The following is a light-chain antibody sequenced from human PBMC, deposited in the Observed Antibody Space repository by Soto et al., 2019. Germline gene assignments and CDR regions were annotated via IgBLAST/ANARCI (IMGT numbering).Light chain of an antibody. J-gene: IGKJ1*01. CDR3: QQYHSSPRK. CDR1: QSVSSSF. CDR2: GAS. V-gene: IGKV3-20*01. Sequence: EIVLTQSPGTLSLSPGERATLSCRASQSVSSSFLAWYQQKPGQAPRLLIYGASNRATGIPDTFSGSGSGTDFTLTISRLEPEDFAVYYCQQYHSSPRKFGQGTKVDIK.